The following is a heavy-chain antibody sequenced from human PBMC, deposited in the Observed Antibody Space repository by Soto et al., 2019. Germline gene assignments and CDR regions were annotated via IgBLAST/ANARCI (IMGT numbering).Heavy chain of an antibody. V-gene: IGHV1-69*02. CDR1: GGTFSSYT. J-gene: IGHJ4*02. CDR3: ARAPHYYDSSGTVDY. CDR2: IIPILGIA. Sequence: QVQLVQSGAEVKKPGSSVKVSCKASGGTFSSYTISWVRQAPGQGLEWMGRIIPILGIANYAQKFQGRVTITADKSTSTAYMELNSLRSEDTAVYYRARAPHYYDSSGTVDYWGQGTLVTVSS. D-gene: IGHD3-22*01.